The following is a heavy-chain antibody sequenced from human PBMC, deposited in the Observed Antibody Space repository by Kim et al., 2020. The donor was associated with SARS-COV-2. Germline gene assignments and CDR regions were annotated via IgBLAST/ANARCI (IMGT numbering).Heavy chain of an antibody. V-gene: IGHV3-64*01. J-gene: IGHJ4*02. Sequence: GGSLRLSCAASGFTFSSYAMHWVRQAPGKGLEYVSAISSNGGSTYYANSVKGRFTISRDNSKNTLYLQMGSLRAEDMAVYYCARGYYDSSGYIDYWGQGTLVTVS. CDR2: ISSNGGST. CDR1: GFTFSSYA. CDR3: ARGYYDSSGYIDY. D-gene: IGHD3-22*01.